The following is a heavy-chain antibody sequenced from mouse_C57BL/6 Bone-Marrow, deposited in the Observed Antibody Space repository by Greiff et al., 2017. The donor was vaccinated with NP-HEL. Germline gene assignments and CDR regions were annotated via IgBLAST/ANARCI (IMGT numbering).Heavy chain of an antibody. Sequence: EVKLVESGGGLVQPGGSLSLSCAASGFTFTDYYMSWVRQPPGKALEWLGFIRNKANGYTTEYSASVKGRFTISRDNSQSILYLQMNALRAEDSATYDGARFLLLRFYAMDYWGQGTSVTVSS. CDR3: ARFLLLRFYAMDY. J-gene: IGHJ4*01. V-gene: IGHV7-3*01. D-gene: IGHD1-1*01. CDR2: IRNKANGYTT. CDR1: GFTFTDYY.